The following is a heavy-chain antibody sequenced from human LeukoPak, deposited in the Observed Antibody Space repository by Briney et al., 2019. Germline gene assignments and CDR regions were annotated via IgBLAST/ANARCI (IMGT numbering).Heavy chain of an antibody. V-gene: IGHV3-23*01. CDR2: LSGRGGNS. D-gene: IGHD2-15*01. Sequence: QSGGSLRLSCAASGFTFSIYVMSWVRQAPGKGLEWVSTLSGRGGNSYYADSVKGRFTTSRDNSKNTLYLQMNSLRAEDTAVYYCAKATVAGGWGQGTLVTVSS. CDR3: AKATVAGG. J-gene: IGHJ4*02. CDR1: GFTFSIYV.